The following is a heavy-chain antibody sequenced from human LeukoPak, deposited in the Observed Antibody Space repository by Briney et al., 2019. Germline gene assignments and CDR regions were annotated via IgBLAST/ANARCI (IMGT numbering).Heavy chain of an antibody. J-gene: IGHJ6*02. Sequence: GASVKVSCNASGYTFSNYAISWVRQAPGQGLEWMGGIIPIFGTANYAQKFQGRVTITADESTSTAYMELSSLRSEDTAVYYCARDRPIVVVPAAKGPYYYYYVMHVWGQGTTVTVSS. D-gene: IGHD2-2*01. V-gene: IGHV1-69*13. CDR3: ARDRPIVVVPAAKGPYYYYYVMHV. CDR1: GYTFSNYA. CDR2: IIPIFGTA.